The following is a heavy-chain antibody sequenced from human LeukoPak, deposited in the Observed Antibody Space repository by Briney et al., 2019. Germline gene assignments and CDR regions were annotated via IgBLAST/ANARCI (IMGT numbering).Heavy chain of an antibody. D-gene: IGHD5-18*01. V-gene: IGHV4-59*01. Sequence: SETLSLTCTVSGGSISSYYWSWIRQPPGKGLEWIGYIYYIGRTNYNPSLKSRVTISVDTSKNQFSLMLTSVTAADTAVYYCARHVDTAVVLYFDYWGHGSLVTVSS. J-gene: IGHJ4*01. CDR3: ARHVDTAVVLYFDY. CDR2: IYYIGRT. CDR1: GGSISSYY.